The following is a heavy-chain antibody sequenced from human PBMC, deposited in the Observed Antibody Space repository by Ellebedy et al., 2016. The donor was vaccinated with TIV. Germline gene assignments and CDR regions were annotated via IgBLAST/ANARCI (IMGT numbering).Heavy chain of an antibody. D-gene: IGHD1-1*01. Sequence: ASVKVSXKASRYTFTSYGMHWVRLAPGQRLEWMGWIHPGNGDTKYSRKSQGRVTISRDTSATTAYMELGSLRSEDTAVYYCTRGVGGTLTLNWFDPWGQGTLVTVSS. CDR1: RYTFTSYG. CDR3: TRGVGGTLTLNWFDP. V-gene: IGHV1-3*01. CDR2: IHPGNGDT. J-gene: IGHJ5*02.